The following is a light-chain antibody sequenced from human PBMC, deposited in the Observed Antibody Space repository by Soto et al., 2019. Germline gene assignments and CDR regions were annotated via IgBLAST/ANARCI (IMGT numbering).Light chain of an antibody. CDR2: DAS. V-gene: IGKV1-33*01. CDR1: QDIANF. CDR3: QQYDNFVLT. J-gene: IGKJ4*01. Sequence: DIQMTQSPSSLSASVGDRVSITCQASQDIANFLNWYQQKPGKAPKLLIYDASNLKTGVPSMFSGSGSGTDFTLTISSLQPEDIATYYCQQYDNFVLTFGGGTKVEIK.